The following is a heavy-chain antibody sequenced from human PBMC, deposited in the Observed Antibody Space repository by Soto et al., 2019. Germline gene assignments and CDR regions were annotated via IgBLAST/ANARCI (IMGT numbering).Heavy chain of an antibody. D-gene: IGHD1-26*01. V-gene: IGHV3-30-3*01. Sequence: PGGSLRLSCAASGFTFSSYAMHWVRQAPGKGLEWVAVISYDGSNKYYADSVKGRFTISRDNSKNTLYLQMNSLRAEDTAVYYCARDHEYSGSYGPYFDYWGQGTLVTVSS. CDR1: GFTFSSYA. J-gene: IGHJ4*02. CDR3: ARDHEYSGSYGPYFDY. CDR2: ISYDGSNK.